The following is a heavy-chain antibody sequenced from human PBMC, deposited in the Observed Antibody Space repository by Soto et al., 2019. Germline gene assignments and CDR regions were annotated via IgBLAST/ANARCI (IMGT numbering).Heavy chain of an antibody. Sequence: ASVKVSCKASGYTFTNYGISWVRQAPGQGLEWMGWINAYNGNTKYAQKVQGRVTMTTDTSTSTAYMELRSLRSDDTAVYYCARHSSGLDAFDIWGQGTMVTVS. D-gene: IGHD6-19*01. V-gene: IGHV1-18*01. J-gene: IGHJ3*02. CDR1: GYTFTNYG. CDR3: ARHSSGLDAFDI. CDR2: INAYNGNT.